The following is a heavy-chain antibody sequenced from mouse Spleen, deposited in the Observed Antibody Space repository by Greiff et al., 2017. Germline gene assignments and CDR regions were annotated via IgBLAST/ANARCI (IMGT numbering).Heavy chain of an antibody. Sequence: QVQLQQSGAELVRPGTSVKVSCKASGYAFTNYLIEWVKQRPGQGLEWIGVINPGSGGTNYNEKFKGKATLTADKSSSTAYMQLSSLTSEDSAVYFCARCGYGDAMDYWGQGTSVTVSS. D-gene: IGHD1-1*01. CDR3: ARCGYGDAMDY. J-gene: IGHJ4*01. CDR1: GYAFTNYL. V-gene: IGHV1-54*01. CDR2: INPGSGGT.